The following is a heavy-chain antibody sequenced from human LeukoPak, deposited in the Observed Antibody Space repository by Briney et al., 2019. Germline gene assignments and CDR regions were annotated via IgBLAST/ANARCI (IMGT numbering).Heavy chain of an antibody. D-gene: IGHD3-22*01. CDR3: ARLRPEYYDSSYYFDY. Sequence: PSETLSLTCTVSGGSISSSSYYWGWLRQPPGMGLEWIGSIYYSGSTYYNPYLKSRVTISVDTSKNQYSLKLSSVTAADTAVYYCARLRPEYYDSSYYFDYWGQGTLVTVSS. J-gene: IGHJ4*02. CDR2: IYYSGST. CDR1: GGSISSSSYY. V-gene: IGHV4-39*07.